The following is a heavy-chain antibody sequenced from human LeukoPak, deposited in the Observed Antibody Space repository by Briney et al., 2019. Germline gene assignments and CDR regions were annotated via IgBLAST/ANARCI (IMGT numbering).Heavy chain of an antibody. J-gene: IGHJ4*02. D-gene: IGHD4-17*01. CDR1: GGSINSGGYY. Sequence: SQTLSLTCTVSGGSINSGGYYWSWIRQHPGKGLEWIAYIYYSGTTYYNPSLKSRVTLSIDTSKNQFSLRLTSVTAADTAVYYCARNREFGDFYFDYWGQGTLVTVPS. CDR3: ARNREFGDFYFDY. CDR2: IYYSGTT. V-gene: IGHV4-31*03.